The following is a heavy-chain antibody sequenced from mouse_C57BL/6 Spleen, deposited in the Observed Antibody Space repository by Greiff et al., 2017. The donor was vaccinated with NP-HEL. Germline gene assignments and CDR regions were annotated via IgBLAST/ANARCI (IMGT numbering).Heavy chain of an antibody. D-gene: IGHD1-1*01. CDR1: GYSITSGYY. J-gene: IGHJ2*01. Sequence: EVKLQESGPGLVKPSQSLSLTCSVTGYSITSGYYWNWIRQFPGNKLEWMGYISYDGSNNYNPSLKNRISITRDTSKNQFFLTLNSVTTEDTATYYCTRDRLRSYFDYWGQGTTLTVSS. CDR2: ISYDGSN. CDR3: TRDRLRSYFDY. V-gene: IGHV3-6*01.